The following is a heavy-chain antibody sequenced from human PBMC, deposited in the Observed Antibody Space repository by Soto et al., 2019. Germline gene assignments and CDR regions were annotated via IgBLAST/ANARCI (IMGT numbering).Heavy chain of an antibody. Sequence: EVQLVESGGGLIQPGGSLRLSCAASGFTISRNYMSWVRQAPGKGLEWVSVIYSAGNTYYADSVKGRFSISRDNSKNTVYLQMNSLRVEDTAVYYCARGRDGYNFLHEPTWGQGTLVTVSS. J-gene: IGHJ4*02. D-gene: IGHD5-12*01. V-gene: IGHV3-53*01. CDR2: IYSAGNT. CDR1: GFTISRNY. CDR3: ARGRDGYNFLHEPT.